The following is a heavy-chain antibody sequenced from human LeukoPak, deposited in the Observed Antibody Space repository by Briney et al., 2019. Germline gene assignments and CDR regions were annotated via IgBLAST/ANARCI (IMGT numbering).Heavy chain of an antibody. Sequence: GGSLRLSCAASGFTFSSYVMHWVRRTPGKGLVWVSRISHDGFISYADSVKGRFTISRDNAKNTLILQMNSLRAEDTAVYYCARDWVYKIDYWGRGTLVTVSS. D-gene: IGHD5-24*01. CDR3: ARDWVYKIDY. CDR2: ISHDGFI. V-gene: IGHV3-74*01. CDR1: GFTFSSYV. J-gene: IGHJ4*02.